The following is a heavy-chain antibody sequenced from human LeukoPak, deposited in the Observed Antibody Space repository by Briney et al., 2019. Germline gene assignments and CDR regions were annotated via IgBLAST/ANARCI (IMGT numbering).Heavy chain of an antibody. Sequence: GGSLRLSCAVSGFTFTDTYMTWIRQAPGKGLESLSYISPSGTDISYADSVKGRFTISRDNAKNSLYLQMNSLRAEDTAVYYCAGLGITMIGGVWGKGTTVTISS. D-gene: IGHD3-10*02. CDR1: GFTFTDTY. CDR2: ISPSGTDI. J-gene: IGHJ6*04. CDR3: AGLGITMIGGV. V-gene: IGHV3-11*04.